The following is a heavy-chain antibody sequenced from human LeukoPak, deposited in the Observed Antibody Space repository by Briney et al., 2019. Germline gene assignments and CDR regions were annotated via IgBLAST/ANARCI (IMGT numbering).Heavy chain of an antibody. V-gene: IGHV4-34*01. Sequence: SETLSLICAVYGRSFSGYYWSWIRQPPGKGLEWIGEINHSGSTNYNPSLKGRVTISVDTSKNQFSLKLSSVTAADTAVYYCASRITMVRGVGYYYGMDVWGKGTTVTVSS. CDR1: GRSFSGYY. CDR2: INHSGST. CDR3: ASRITMVRGVGYYYGMDV. D-gene: IGHD3-10*01. J-gene: IGHJ6*04.